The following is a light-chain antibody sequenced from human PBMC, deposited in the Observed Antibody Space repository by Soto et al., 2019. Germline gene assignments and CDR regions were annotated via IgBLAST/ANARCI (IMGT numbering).Light chain of an antibody. CDR3: SSYTSSSTLV. Sequence: QSVLTQPPSVSGSPEQSVTISCTGSSSDVGSYNRVSWYQQPPGTAPKLMIYEVSNRPSGVPDRFSGSKSGNTASLTISGLQAEDEADYYCSSYTSSSTLVFGSGTKVTVL. CDR1: SSDVGSYNR. V-gene: IGLV2-18*02. CDR2: EVS. J-gene: IGLJ1*01.